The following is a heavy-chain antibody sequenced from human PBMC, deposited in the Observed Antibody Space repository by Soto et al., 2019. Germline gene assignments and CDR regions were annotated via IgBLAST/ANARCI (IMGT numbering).Heavy chain of an antibody. CDR2: IDDTGST. J-gene: IGHJ6*03. CDR1: GDSIISSY. Sequence: SETLSLPCTVSGDSIISSYWNWIRQAPGKGLEWIGYIDDTGSTNYNPSLKSRVTLSVDPSNNQYSLKLSSVTAADTAVYYCARGVLEWLLRDSYYYYMDVWGKGTTVTVSS. D-gene: IGHD3-3*01. V-gene: IGHV4-59*01. CDR3: ARGVLEWLLRDSYYYYMDV.